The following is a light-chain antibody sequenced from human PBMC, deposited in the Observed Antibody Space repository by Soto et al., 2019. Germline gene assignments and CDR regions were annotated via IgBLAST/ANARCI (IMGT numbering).Light chain of an antibody. CDR3: LQHNNYPWT. V-gene: IGKV1-17*03. Sequence: DMQMTQSPSAMSASVGDRVTIXXRSSQGISNDLAWFQQKPGKVPKGXIYAASTLQSGVPSRFSGRRSGTEFTLTISSLQPEDFATYYCLQHNNYPWTFGQGTKVDIK. J-gene: IGKJ1*01. CDR2: AAS. CDR1: QGISND.